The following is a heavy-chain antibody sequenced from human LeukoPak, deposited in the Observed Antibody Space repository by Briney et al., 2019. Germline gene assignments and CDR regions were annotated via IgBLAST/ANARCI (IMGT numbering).Heavy chain of an antibody. CDR3: AREHRSSRYFDS. J-gene: IGHJ4*02. CDR2: LYFSGNP. CDR1: GASVSSSDYY. V-gene: IGHV4-39*02. D-gene: IGHD6-6*01. Sequence: SETLSLTCTVSGASVSSSDYYWGWIRQPPGMRLEWIGNLYFSGNPYYNPSLNSRVTISVDTSKNQFSLKMRSVTAADTAVYYCAREHRSSRYFDSWGQGALIIVSS.